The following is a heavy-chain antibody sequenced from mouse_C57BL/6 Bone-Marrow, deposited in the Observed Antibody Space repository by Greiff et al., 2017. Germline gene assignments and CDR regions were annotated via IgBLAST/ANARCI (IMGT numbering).Heavy chain of an antibody. CDR3: TSRGYYALFAMGY. D-gene: IGHD2-3*01. Sequence: VQLQQSGAELVRPGASVKLSCKASGYTFTDYEMHWVKQTPVHGLEWIGAIDPDTGGTAYNQKFKGKAILTADKSSNTAYMDLRSLTSEDSAVYYCTSRGYYALFAMGYWGQGTSATVSS. CDR2: IDPDTGGT. J-gene: IGHJ4*01. V-gene: IGHV1-15*01. CDR1: GYTFTDYE.